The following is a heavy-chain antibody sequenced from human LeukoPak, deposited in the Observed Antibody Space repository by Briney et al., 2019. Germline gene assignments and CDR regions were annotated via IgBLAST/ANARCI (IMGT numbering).Heavy chain of an antibody. D-gene: IGHD2-15*01. V-gene: IGHV3-21*01. CDR3: ARVGCSGGRCPGYGMDV. CDR1: GFTFSSYS. Sequence: GGSLRLSCAASGFTFSSYSMNWVRQAPGKGLEWVSSISSSSTYINYADSVKGRFTISRDNAKNSLYLQMNSLRVEDTAVYYCARVGCSGGRCPGYGMDVWGQGTTVTVSS. J-gene: IGHJ6*02. CDR2: ISSSSTYI.